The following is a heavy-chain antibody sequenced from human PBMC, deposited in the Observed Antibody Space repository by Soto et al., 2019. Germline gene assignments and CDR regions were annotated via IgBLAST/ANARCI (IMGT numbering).Heavy chain of an antibody. CDR3: ASGPPFGY. CDR2: IYHSVST. CDR1: GGSISSGGYS. J-gene: IGHJ4*02. V-gene: IGHV4-30-2*01. Sequence: QLQLQESGSGLVKPSQTLSLTCAVSGGSISSGGYSWSWIRQPPGKGLEWIGYIYHSVSTYYNPSLKSRVSMSVDMSKNQFSLKLSSVTAAATAVYYCASGPPFGYWGQGTLVTVSS.